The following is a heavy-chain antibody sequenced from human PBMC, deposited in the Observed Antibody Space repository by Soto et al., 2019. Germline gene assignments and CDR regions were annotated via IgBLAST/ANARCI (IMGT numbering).Heavy chain of an antibody. D-gene: IGHD3-10*01. CDR2: ISGSGHSP. Sequence: EVHLLESGGNLIQPGGSLRLSCAASGFTFSSYAMYWVRQAPGKGLEWVSGISGSGHSPFYVDSVKGRFTISRDNSKDTLYLQMNSLRAEVTSVYYCARARGGGYFDLWGRGTLVTGSS. J-gene: IGHJ2*01. V-gene: IGHV3-23*01. CDR3: ARARGGGYFDL. CDR1: GFTFSSYA.